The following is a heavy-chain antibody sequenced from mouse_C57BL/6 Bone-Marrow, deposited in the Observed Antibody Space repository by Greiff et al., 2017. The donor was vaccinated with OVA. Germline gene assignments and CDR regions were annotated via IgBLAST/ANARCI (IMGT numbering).Heavy chain of an antibody. CDR2: IYPGSGST. Sequence: VQLQQSGAELVKPGASVKMSCKASGYTFTSYWITWVKQRPGQGLEWIGDIYPGSGSTNYNEKFKSKATLTVDTSSSTAYMQLSSRTSEDSAVYYCARGDSSGYLFAYWGQGTLVTVSA. CDR3: ARGDSSGYLFAY. D-gene: IGHD3-2*02. CDR1: GYTFTSYW. V-gene: IGHV1-55*01. J-gene: IGHJ3*01.